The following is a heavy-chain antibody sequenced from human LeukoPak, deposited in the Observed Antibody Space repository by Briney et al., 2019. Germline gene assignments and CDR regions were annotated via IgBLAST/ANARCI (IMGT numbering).Heavy chain of an antibody. CDR3: GRGGYYDSSGSFDP. J-gene: IGHJ5*02. CDR2: INPSGGST. V-gene: IGHV1-46*01. D-gene: IGHD3-22*01. CDR1: GYTFARYY. Sequence: ASVKVSCKATGYTFARYYIHWVRQAPGQGLAWMGIINPSGGSTRYAQKFQGRVTMTRDTSTSTVYMELSSLRADDTAVYYCGRGGYYDSSGSFDPWGQGTLVTVSS.